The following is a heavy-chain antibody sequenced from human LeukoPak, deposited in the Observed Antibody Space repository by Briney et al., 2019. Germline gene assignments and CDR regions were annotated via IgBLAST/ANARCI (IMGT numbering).Heavy chain of an antibody. D-gene: IGHD5-12*01. CDR1: GFTFSNFG. CDR2: ISNDGSIK. J-gene: IGHJ4*02. V-gene: IGHV3-30*03. CDR3: AREDSGYDFEN. Sequence: GGSLRLSCTVSGFTFSNFGMHWIRKAPGEGLEGVAVISNDGSIKYYADPVKGRFTVSRDNSKNTLYLQMNSLRAEDTAVFYCAREDSGYDFENWGQGTLVTVSA.